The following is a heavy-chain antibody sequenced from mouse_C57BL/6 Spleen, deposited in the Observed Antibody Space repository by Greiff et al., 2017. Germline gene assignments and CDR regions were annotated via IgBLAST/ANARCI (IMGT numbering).Heavy chain of an antibody. CDR1: GYTFTSYG. CDR3: ARGGPNWDGDY. CDR2: IYPRSGNT. D-gene: IGHD4-1*01. V-gene: IGHV1-81*01. J-gene: IGHJ2*01. Sequence: QVQLQQSGAELARPGASVKLSCKASGYTFTSYGISWVKQRTGQGLEWIGEIYPRSGNTYYNEKFKGKATLTADKSSSTAYMELRSLTSEDSAVYFWARGGPNWDGDYWGQGTTLTVSS.